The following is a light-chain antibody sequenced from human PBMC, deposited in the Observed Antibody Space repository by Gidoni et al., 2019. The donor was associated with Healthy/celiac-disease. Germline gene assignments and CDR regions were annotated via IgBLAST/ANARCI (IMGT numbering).Light chain of an antibody. CDR3: QQFNSYPLT. J-gene: IGKJ5*01. V-gene: IGKV1-13*02. CDR2: DAS. CDR1: EGLSSA. Sequence: AIQLTQSPSSLSASVGDRVTITCRASEGLSSALAWYQQKPGKAPKLLIYDASSLESGAPSRFRGSVSGTDFTLTISSLQPEDFATYYCQQFNSYPLTFGQGTRLEIK.